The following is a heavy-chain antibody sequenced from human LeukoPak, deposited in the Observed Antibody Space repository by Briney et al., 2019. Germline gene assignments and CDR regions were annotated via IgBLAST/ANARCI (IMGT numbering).Heavy chain of an antibody. CDR3: ARLGERQAATMPGETTWYYGMDV. Sequence: HGESLKISCKGSGYSFTSYWIGWVRQMPGKGLEWMGIIYPGDSDTRDSPSFQGQVTISADKSISTAYLQWSSLKASDTAMYYCARLGERQAATMPGETTWYYGMDVWGQGTTVTVSS. CDR2: IYPGDSDT. V-gene: IGHV5-51*01. D-gene: IGHD5-12*01. J-gene: IGHJ6*02. CDR1: GYSFTSYW.